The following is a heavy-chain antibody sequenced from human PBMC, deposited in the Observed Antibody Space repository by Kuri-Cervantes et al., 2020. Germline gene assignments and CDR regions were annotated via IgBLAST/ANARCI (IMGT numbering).Heavy chain of an antibody. V-gene: IGHV1-24*01. J-gene: IGHJ4*02. CDR1: GYTLTELS. D-gene: IGHD2-2*01. CDR3: ARDRKGRVVPAAMGGGDY. Sequence: ASVKVSCKVSGYTLTELSMHWVRQAPGKGLEWMGGFDPEDGETIYAQKFQGRVTMTEDTSTDTAYMELSSLRSEDTAVYYCARDRKGRVVPAAMGGGDYWGQGTLVTVSS. CDR2: FDPEDGET.